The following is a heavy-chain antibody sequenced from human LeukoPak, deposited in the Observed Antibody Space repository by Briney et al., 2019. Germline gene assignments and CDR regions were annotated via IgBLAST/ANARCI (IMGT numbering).Heavy chain of an antibody. J-gene: IGHJ5*02. Sequence: ASVKVSCKASGYTFTGYYMHWVRQAPGQGLEWMGRINPNSGGTNYAQKFQGRVTMTRDTSISTAYMELSRLRSDDTAVYYCARQVANYGYVVWFDPWGQGTLVTVSS. CDR1: GYTFTGYY. CDR2: INPNSGGT. D-gene: IGHD3-16*01. CDR3: ARQVANYGYVVWFDP. V-gene: IGHV1-2*06.